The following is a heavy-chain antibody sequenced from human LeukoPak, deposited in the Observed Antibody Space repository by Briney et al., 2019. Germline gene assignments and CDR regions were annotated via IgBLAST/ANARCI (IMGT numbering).Heavy chain of an antibody. CDR1: GYSFTSYW. Sequence: GESLKISCKGSGYSFTSYWIGWVRQMPGKGLEWMGIIYPGDSHTRYGPSFQGQVTISADKSISTAYLQWSSLKASDTAMYYCARLQRRDGYNGGRDFFDYWGQGTLVTVSS. J-gene: IGHJ4*02. CDR3: ARLQRRDGYNGGRDFFDY. D-gene: IGHD5-24*01. CDR2: IYPGDSHT. V-gene: IGHV5-51*01.